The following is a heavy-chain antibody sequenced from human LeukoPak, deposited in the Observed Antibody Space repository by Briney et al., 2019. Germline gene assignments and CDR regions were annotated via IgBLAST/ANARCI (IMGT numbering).Heavy chain of an antibody. D-gene: IGHD3-3*01. CDR1: GFTFSSYS. J-gene: IGHJ6*03. Sequence: GGSLRLSCAASGFTFSSYSMNWVRQAPGKGLEWVSYISSSSSTIYYADSVKGRFTISRDNAKNSLYLQMNSLRAEDTAVYYCARAQAQYDFWNGYYGYYYYYMDVWGKGTTVTVSS. V-gene: IGHV3-48*04. CDR3: ARAQAQYDFWNGYYGYYYYYMDV. CDR2: ISSSSSTI.